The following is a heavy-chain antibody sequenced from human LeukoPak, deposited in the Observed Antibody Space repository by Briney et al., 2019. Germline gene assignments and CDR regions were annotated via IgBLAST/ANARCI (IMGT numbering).Heavy chain of an antibody. J-gene: IGHJ5*02. V-gene: IGHV1-46*01. CDR1: RYTFTNYY. D-gene: IGHD1-26*01. Sequence: ASVKVSCKASRYTFTNYYIHWVRQAPGQGLECTGIINPSGGSTGYAQKFQGRVTMTRDMSTSTVYMELSSLRSEDTAVYYCARGGVGATTYVWFDPWGQGTLVTVSS. CDR3: ARGGVGATTYVWFDP. CDR2: INPSGGST.